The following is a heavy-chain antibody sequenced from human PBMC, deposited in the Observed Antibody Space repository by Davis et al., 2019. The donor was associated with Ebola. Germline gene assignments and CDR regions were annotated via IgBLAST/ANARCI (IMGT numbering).Heavy chain of an antibody. CDR1: GFTFSSYS. V-gene: IGHV3-21*01. Sequence: ESLKISCVVSGFTFSSYSMNWVRQAPGKGLEWISSISSSSSYIFYADSLKGRFTISRDNAKNSLYLQMNSLRGEDTAVYYCARGGGDNYYFDSWGQGTLVTVSS. CDR3: ARGGGDNYYFDS. CDR2: ISSSSSYI. D-gene: IGHD3-16*01. J-gene: IGHJ4*02.